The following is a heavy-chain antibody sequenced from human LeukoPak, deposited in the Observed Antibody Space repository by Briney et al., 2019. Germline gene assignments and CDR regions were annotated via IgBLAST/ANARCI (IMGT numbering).Heavy chain of an antibody. V-gene: IGHV3-74*01. CDR1: GFTFSSYW. CDR2: INSDGSTT. CDR3: AREVTASDAFDI. J-gene: IGHJ3*02. D-gene: IGHD5-18*01. Sequence: PGGSLRLSCAASGFTFSSYWMHCVRQAPGEGLVWVSRINSDGSTTTYADSVKGRITISRDNAKNTLYLQMNSLRAEDTAVYYCAREVTASDAFDIWGQGTMVTVSS.